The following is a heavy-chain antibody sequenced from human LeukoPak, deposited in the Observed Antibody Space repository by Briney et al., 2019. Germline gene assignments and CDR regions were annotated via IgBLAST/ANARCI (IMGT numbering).Heavy chain of an antibody. CDR3: AAVYPFFGVVNFDY. V-gene: IGHV1-58*02. Sequence: SVKVSCKASGFTFTSSAMQWVRQARGQRLEWIGWIVVGSGNTNYAQKFQERVTITRDMSTSTAYMELSSLRSEDTAVYYCAAVYPFFGVVNFDYWGQGTLVTVSS. CDR1: GFTFTSSA. CDR2: IVVGSGNT. J-gene: IGHJ4*02. D-gene: IGHD3-3*01.